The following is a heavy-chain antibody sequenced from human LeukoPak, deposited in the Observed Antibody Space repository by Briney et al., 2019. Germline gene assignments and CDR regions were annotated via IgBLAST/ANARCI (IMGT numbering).Heavy chain of an antibody. D-gene: IGHD1-26*01. V-gene: IGHV3-64*01. J-gene: IGHJ3*02. CDR1: GFTFSSYA. CDR3: ARDGRYPIYCGSYLQRGDAFDI. Sequence: GGSLTLSCAVSGFTFSSYAMHWVRQAPHQGLDYVSAIRSNGGSTYYANSVKGRFTISRDNSKNTLYLQMVSLRAEDMAVYYCARDGRYPIYCGSYLQRGDAFDIWGQGTMVTVSS. CDR2: IRSNGGST.